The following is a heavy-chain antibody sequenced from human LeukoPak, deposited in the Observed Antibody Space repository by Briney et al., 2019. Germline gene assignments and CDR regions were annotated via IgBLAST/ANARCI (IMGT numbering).Heavy chain of an antibody. Sequence: SETLSLTCAVYGGSFSGYYWSWIRRPPGKGLEWIGEINHSGSTNYNPSLKSRVTISVETSKNQFSLKLSSVTAADTAVYYCARVMVSPSYGDAFDIWGQGTMVTVSS. J-gene: IGHJ3*02. CDR1: GGSFSGYY. CDR2: INHSGST. CDR3: ARVMVSPSYGDAFDI. V-gene: IGHV4-34*01. D-gene: IGHD5-18*01.